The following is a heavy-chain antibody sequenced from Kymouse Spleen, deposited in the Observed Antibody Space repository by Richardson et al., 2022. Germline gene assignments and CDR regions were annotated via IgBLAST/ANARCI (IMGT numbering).Heavy chain of an antibody. CDR3: TTCITGTPDAFDI. Sequence: EVQLVESGGGLVKPGGSLRLSCAASGFTFSNAWMSWVRQAPGKGLEWVGRIKSKTDGGTTDYAAPVKGRFTISRDDSKNTLYLQMNSLKTEDTAVYYCTTCITGTPDAFDIWGQGTMVTVSS. CDR2: IKSKTDGGTT. V-gene: IGHV3-15*01. D-gene: IGHD1-20*01,IGHD1-7*01. J-gene: IGHJ3*02. CDR1: GFTFSNAW.